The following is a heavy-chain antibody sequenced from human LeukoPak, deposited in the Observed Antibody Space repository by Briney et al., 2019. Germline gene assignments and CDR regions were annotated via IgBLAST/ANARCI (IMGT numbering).Heavy chain of an antibody. CDR1: GNTLTEVS. J-gene: IGHJ4*02. CDR3: ETAGDAIDSVMIWDF. Sequence: ASVKVSCKLSGNTLTEVSIHWGRQAPGEGLGWMGGFDPEDGKTIYAQKFQGRVTMTEDTSTDTASMELSSLRSEDTAVYYCETAGDAIDSVMIWDFWGQGTLVTVSS. D-gene: IGHD3/OR15-3a*01. V-gene: IGHV1-24*01. CDR2: FDPEDGKT.